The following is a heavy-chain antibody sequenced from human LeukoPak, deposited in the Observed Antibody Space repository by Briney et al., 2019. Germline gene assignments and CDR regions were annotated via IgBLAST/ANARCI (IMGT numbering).Heavy chain of an antibody. CDR3: ARAPPFSGYCSSTSCPRGGWFDP. CDR1: GYTFTGYY. V-gene: IGHV1-2*02. D-gene: IGHD2-2*01. J-gene: IGHJ5*02. Sequence: ASVKVSCTASGYTFTGYYMHWVRQAPGQGLEWMGWINPNSGGTNYAQKFQGRVTMTRDTSISTAYMELSRLRSDDTAVYYCARAPPFSGYCSSTSCPRGGWFDPWGQGTLVTVSS. CDR2: INPNSGGT.